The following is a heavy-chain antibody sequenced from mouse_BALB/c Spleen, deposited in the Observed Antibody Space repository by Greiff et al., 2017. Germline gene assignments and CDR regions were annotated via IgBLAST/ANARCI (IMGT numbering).Heavy chain of an antibody. CDR1: GYSLTSGYY. CDR3: AREFTYRYFDV. J-gene: IGHJ1*01. Sequence: EVQLQPSGPGLVKPFQSLSLTCSVTGYSLTSGYYWNWIRQFPGNKLEWMGYISYDGSNNYNPSLKNRISITRDTSKNQFFLKLNSVTTEDTATYYCAREFTYRYFDVWGAGTTVTVSS. CDR2: ISYDGSN. V-gene: IGHV3-6*02.